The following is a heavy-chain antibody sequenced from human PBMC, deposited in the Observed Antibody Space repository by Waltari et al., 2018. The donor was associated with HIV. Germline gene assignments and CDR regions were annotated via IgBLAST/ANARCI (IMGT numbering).Heavy chain of an antibody. Sequence: QLQLQESGPGLVKPSETLSLPCTVPGGSIRRRSYFWGWIRQPPGKGLEGIGSIYYSGSTYYNPSLKSRVTISVDTPKNQFSLILSSVTAADTAVYYCARRHVDTALVRWGLDDWGQGTLVTVSS. J-gene: IGHJ4*02. CDR3: ARRHVDTALVRWGLDD. CDR2: IYYSGST. D-gene: IGHD5-18*01. CDR1: GGSIRRRSYF. V-gene: IGHV4-39*01.